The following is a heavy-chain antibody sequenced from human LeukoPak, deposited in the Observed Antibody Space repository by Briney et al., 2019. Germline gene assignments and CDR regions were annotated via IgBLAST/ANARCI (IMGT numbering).Heavy chain of an antibody. CDR3: AKDFTPPIAAAAPYYFDY. J-gene: IGHJ4*02. CDR1: GFTFSNYR. D-gene: IGHD6-13*01. Sequence: GGSLRLSCAASGFTFSNYRMNWVRQAPGKGLEWVSYISSDSSSIYYGDSVKGRFTISRDNSKNTLYLQMNSLRAEDTAVYYCAKDFTPPIAAAAPYYFDYWSQGTLVTVSS. V-gene: IGHV3-48*01. CDR2: ISSDSSSI.